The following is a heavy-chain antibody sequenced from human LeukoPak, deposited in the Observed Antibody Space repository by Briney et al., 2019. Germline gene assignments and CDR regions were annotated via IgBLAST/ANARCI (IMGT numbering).Heavy chain of an antibody. CDR1: GYTFTSYG. CDR2: ISAYNGNT. J-gene: IGHJ6*02. V-gene: IGHV1-18*01. CDR3: ARDQMGATGFYYYYYGMDV. Sequence: ASVKVSCKASGYTFTSYGISWVRQAPGQVLEWMGWISAYNGNTNYAQKLQGRVTMTTDTSTSTAYMELRSLRSDDTAVYYCARDQMGATGFYYYYYGMDVWGQGTTVTVSS. D-gene: IGHD1-26*01.